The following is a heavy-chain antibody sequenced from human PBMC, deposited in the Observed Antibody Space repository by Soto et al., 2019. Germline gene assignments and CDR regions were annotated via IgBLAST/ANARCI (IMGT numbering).Heavy chain of an antibody. D-gene: IGHD2-21*02. CDR2: ISYDGSNK. CDR3: ARVTRADY. V-gene: IGHV3-30-3*01. CDR1: GFTFSSYA. Sequence: PGGSLRLSCAASGFTFSSYAMHWVRQAPGKGLEWVAVISYDGSNKYYADSVKGRFTISRDNSKNTLYLQMNSLRAEDTAVYYCARVTRADYWGQGTLVTVSS. J-gene: IGHJ4*02.